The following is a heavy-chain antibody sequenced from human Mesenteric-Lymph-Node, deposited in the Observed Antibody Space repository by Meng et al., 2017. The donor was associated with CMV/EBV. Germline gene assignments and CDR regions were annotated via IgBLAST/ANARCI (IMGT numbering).Heavy chain of an antibody. J-gene: IGHJ4*02. CDR3: ARDGSSGRVPYYFDY. CDR1: GGSFSSSSYY. Sequence: SETLSLTCTVSGGSFSSSSYYWGWIRQPPGKGLEWIGSIYHSGSTYYNPSLKSRVTISVDTSKNQFSLKLSSVTAADTAVYYCARDGSSGRVPYYFDYWGQGTLVTVSS. V-gene: IGHV4-39*07. D-gene: IGHD6-19*01. CDR2: IYHSGST.